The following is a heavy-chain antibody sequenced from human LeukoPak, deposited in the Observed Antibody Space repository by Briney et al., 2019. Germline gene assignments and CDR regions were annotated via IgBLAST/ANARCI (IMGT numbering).Heavy chain of an antibody. V-gene: IGHV3-30*18. CDR3: AKDPGYKYSSGWRHFDY. CDR1: GFTFSSYG. J-gene: IGHJ4*02. CDR2: ISYDGSNK. Sequence: SGGSLRLSCAASGFTFSSYGMHWVRQAPGKGLEWVAVISYDGSNKYYADSVKGRFTISRDNSKNTLYLQMNSLRAEDTAVYYCAKDPGYKYSSGWRHFDYWGQGTLVTVSS. D-gene: IGHD6-19*01.